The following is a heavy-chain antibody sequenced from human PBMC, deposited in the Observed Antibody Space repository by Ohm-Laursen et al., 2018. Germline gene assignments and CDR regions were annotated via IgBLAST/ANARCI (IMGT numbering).Heavy chain of an antibody. CDR3: AKDRAQPLTNNYYNYYGMDV. D-gene: IGHD1-14*01. J-gene: IGHJ6*02. Sequence: GSLRLSCAASGFTFSPYSMNWVRQAPGKGLEWVSSISSSSSYIYYADSVKGRFAISRDNSKNTLYLQMNSLRAEDTAVYYCAKDRAQPLTNNYYNYYGMDVWGQGATVTVSS. V-gene: IGHV3-21*01. CDR2: ISSSSSYI. CDR1: GFTFSPYS.